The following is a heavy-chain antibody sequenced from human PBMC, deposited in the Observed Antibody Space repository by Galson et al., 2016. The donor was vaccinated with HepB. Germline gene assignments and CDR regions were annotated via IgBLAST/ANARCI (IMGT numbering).Heavy chain of an antibody. CDR2: FYFSGST. J-gene: IGHJ2*01. CDR3: ARDAGGPFDL. D-gene: IGHD3-16*01. V-gene: IGHV4-61*01. Sequence: SETLSLTCTVSSGSISSDTWWSWIRQPPGKGLEWIAYFYFSGSTNYNPSLRSRVTVSFDTSKNQLSLKLNSVAAADTAVYYCARDAGGPFDLWGRGTLVTVSS. CDR1: SGSISSDTW.